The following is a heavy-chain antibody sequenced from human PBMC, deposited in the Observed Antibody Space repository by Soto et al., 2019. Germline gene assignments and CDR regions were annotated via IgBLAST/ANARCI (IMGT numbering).Heavy chain of an antibody. Sequence: VQLRQSGPGLVKPSGTLSLTCAVSGGSISSSNWWTWVRQDPGKGLEWIGGIYHSGNTYYNQSLQCRVTIAVDKSNSPFSLKLISVSAADTAVYYCASLPSRVVVALLPVPSWGQGTLVTVSS. V-gene: IGHV4-4*02. J-gene: IGHJ5*02. CDR3: ASLPSRVVVALLPVPS. CDR1: GGSISSSNW. D-gene: IGHD1-7*01. CDR2: IYHSGNT.